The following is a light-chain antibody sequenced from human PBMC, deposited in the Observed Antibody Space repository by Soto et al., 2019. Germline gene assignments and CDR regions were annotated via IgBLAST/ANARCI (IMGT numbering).Light chain of an antibody. V-gene: IGKV1-27*01. J-gene: IGKJ1*01. CDR3: QKYFSAPWT. Sequence: DIQMTQSPSSLSASVGDRVTITCRASQPIRNSLAWYQQKPGKVPQVLIYAASTLQSGVPSRFSGSGSGTDITLPIISLQPEDVATYYCQKYFSAPWTFGQGTKVEIK. CDR1: QPIRNS. CDR2: AAS.